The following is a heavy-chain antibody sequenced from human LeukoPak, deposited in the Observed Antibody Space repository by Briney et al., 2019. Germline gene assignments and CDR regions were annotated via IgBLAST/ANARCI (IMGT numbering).Heavy chain of an antibody. CDR2: IYYSGST. D-gene: IGHD3-10*01. Sequence: PSETLSLTCTVSGGSISSSSYYWGWIRQPPGKGLEWIGSIYYSGSTYYNPSLKSRVTISVGTSKNQFSLKLSSVTAADTAVYYCAKRGPYYYGSGSYYKGAQYYFDSWGQGPLVTVSS. J-gene: IGHJ4*02. CDR3: AKRGPYYYGSGSYYKGAQYYFDS. V-gene: IGHV4-39*07. CDR1: GGSISSSSYY.